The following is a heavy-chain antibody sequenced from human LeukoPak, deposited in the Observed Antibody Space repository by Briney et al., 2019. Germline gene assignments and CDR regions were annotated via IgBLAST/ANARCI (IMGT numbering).Heavy chain of an antibody. CDR3: ARGGSYWGVFDY. J-gene: IGHJ4*02. Sequence: GGSLRLSCAASGFTFSSYAMSWVRQAPGKGLEWVSAISGSGGSTYYADSVKGRFTISRDNSKNTLYLQMNSLRAEDTAVYYCARGGSYWGVFDYWGQGTLVTVSS. CDR2: ISGSGGST. CDR1: GFTFSSYA. V-gene: IGHV3-23*01. D-gene: IGHD1-26*01.